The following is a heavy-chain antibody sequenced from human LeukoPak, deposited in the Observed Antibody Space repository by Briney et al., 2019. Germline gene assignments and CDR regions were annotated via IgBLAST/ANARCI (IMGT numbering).Heavy chain of an antibody. D-gene: IGHD2-2*01. CDR3: ARDPFRYCSITSCYGFDY. V-gene: IGHV3-7*01. Sequence: PGGPLRLSCAASGFTFTTYWMSWVRQAPGKGLEWVANIKQDGSEKYYVDSVKGRFTISRDNAKNSLYLQMNSLRAEDTAVYYCARDPFRYCSITSCYGFDYWGQGTLVTVS. CDR1: GFTFTTYW. CDR2: IKQDGSEK. J-gene: IGHJ4*02.